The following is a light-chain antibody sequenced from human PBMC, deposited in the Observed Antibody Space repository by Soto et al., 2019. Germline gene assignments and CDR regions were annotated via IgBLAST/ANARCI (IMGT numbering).Light chain of an antibody. CDR3: XXGTXXXXXT. V-gene: IGKV2-30*02. Sequence: HKDGNTYLSWFLQRPGQSPXRLIYKVSNRESGVXXXXXXXXSGTDFTLKISRVEAEDVGVYYCXXGTXXXXXTXGQGTRLEI. CDR1: HKDGNTY. CDR2: KVS. J-gene: IGKJ5*01.